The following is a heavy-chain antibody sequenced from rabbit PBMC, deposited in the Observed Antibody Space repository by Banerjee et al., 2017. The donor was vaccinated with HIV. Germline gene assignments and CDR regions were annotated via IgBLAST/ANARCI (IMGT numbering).Heavy chain of an antibody. D-gene: IGHD3-1*01. J-gene: IGHJ4*01. Sequence: QSLEESGGDLVQPGASLTLTCTASGFSFSSSYYLCWVRQAPGKGLEWIACIYAGSGVTYYASWAKGRFTISKTSSTTVTLQMTSLTAADTATYFCARDLAGDGAGYVGDGYDLWGPGTLVTV. V-gene: IGHV1S40*01. CDR2: IYAGSGVT. CDR3: ARDLAGDGAGYVGDGYDL. CDR1: GFSFSSSYY.